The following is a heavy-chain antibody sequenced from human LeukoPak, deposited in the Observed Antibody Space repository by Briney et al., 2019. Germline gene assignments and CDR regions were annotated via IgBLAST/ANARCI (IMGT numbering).Heavy chain of an antibody. Sequence: ASVKVSCKASGYTFTGHYMHWVRQAPGQGLEWMGWINPNSGGTNYAQKFQGRVTITADKSTSTAYMELSSLRSEDTAVYYCAREGDGYNYDGDTPDAFDIWGQGTMVTVSS. CDR2: INPNSGGT. CDR3: AREGDGYNYDGDTPDAFDI. D-gene: IGHD5-24*01. J-gene: IGHJ3*02. V-gene: IGHV1-2*02. CDR1: GYTFTGHY.